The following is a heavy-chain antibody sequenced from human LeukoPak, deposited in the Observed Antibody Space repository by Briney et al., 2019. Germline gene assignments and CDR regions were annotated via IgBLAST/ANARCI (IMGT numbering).Heavy chain of an antibody. D-gene: IGHD3-10*01. V-gene: IGHV3-64D*06. J-gene: IGHJ3*02. CDR3: VKDRGSYDAFDI. Sequence: GGSLRLSCSASGFTFSSYAMHWVRQAPGKGVEYVSAISSNGGSTYYADSVKGRFTISRDNSKNTLYLQMSSLRAEDTAVYYCVKDRGSYDAFDIWGQGTMVTVSS. CDR2: ISSNGGST. CDR1: GFTFSSYA.